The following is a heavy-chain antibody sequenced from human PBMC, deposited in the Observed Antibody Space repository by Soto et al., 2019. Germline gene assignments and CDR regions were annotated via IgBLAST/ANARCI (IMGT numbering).Heavy chain of an antibody. CDR1: GFTFNNAW. J-gene: IGHJ4*02. D-gene: IGHD2-15*01. CDR3: TRDDSCDF. Sequence: EVQLVESGGALVEPGGSLRLSCAASGFTFNNAWMNWVRQAPGKGLEWVDRIKRNANGGTINYAAPVKGRFTISGDDSSNTLHLQLNILKIDVSAFYFCTRDDSCDFWGPGTLVTVSS. CDR2: IKRNANGGTI. V-gene: IGHV3-15*07.